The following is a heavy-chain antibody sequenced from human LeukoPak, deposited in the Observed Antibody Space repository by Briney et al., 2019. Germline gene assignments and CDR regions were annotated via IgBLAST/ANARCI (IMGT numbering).Heavy chain of an antibody. CDR1: GFTFSSYA. CDR2: ISYDGSNK. V-gene: IGHV3-30*04. CDR3: ARVTDAYDAFDI. D-gene: IGHD3-16*01. J-gene: IGHJ3*02. Sequence: GGSLRLSCAASGFTFSSYAMHWVRQAPGKGLEWVAVISYDGSNKYYADSVKGRFTISRDNSKNTLYLQMNSLRAEDTAVYYCARVTDAYDAFDIWGQGTMVTVSS.